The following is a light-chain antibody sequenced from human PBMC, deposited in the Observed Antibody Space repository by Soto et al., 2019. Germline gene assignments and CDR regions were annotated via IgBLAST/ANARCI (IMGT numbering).Light chain of an antibody. CDR3: QQYKNWPL. J-gene: IGKJ5*01. CDR1: ESVGSN. Sequence: IVMTQSPVTLSVSPGERATLSCRASESVGSNLAWYQQKPGQAPRIIIFGASTRATGIPVRFSGSGFGTEFTLTISSLQSEDFVVYYCQQYKNWPLFGQGTRLEIK. V-gene: IGKV3-15*01. CDR2: GAS.